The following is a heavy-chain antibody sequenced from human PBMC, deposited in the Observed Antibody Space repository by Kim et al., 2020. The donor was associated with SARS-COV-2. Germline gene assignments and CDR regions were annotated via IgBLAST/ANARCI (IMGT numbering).Heavy chain of an antibody. Sequence: GGSLRLSCAASGMTFSHAWMSWVRRAPGKGLEWVARITSKNDGGTTDYAAPVKGRFTISRDDSKNTLYLHMNSLKTEDTALYYCTTERLDYDSRGYFGYYGMEVWGEGTTVTVSS. J-gene: IGHJ6*04. CDR2: ITSKNDGGTT. V-gene: IGHV3-15*01. D-gene: IGHD3-22*01. CDR3: TTERLDYDSRGYFGYYGMEV. CDR1: GMTFSHAW.